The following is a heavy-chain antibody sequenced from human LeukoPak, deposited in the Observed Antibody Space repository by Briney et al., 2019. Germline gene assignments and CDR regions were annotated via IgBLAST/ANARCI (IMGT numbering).Heavy chain of an antibody. CDR2: INPNSGGT. Sequence: ASVKVSCKASGYTFTGYYMHWVRQAPGQGLEWMGWINPNSGGTNYAQKFQGRVTMTRDTSISTAYMELSRLRSDDTAVYYCARAPLRVHSVGATEYYYGMDVWGQGTTVTVSS. V-gene: IGHV1-2*02. CDR3: ARAPLRVHSVGATEYYYGMDV. J-gene: IGHJ6*02. D-gene: IGHD1-26*01. CDR1: GYTFTGYY.